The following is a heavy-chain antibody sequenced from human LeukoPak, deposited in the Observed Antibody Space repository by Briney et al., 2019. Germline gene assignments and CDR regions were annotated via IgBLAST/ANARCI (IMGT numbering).Heavy chain of an antibody. V-gene: IGHV3-23*01. CDR2: IVGSGYTT. CDR1: GFTFSSYA. J-gene: IGHJ4*02. CDR3: ALPGLN. D-gene: IGHD3/OR15-3a*01. Sequence: PGGSLRLSCVGSGFTFSSYAMSWVRQAPGKGLEWVSSIVGSGYTTYYADSVKGRFTISRDNSKNTVYLQMNSLRAEDTAVYYCALPGLNWGQGTLVTVSS.